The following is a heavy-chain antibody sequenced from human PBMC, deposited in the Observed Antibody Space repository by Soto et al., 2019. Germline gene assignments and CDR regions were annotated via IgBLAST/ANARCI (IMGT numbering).Heavy chain of an antibody. J-gene: IGHJ5*02. CDR3: ARDRGKDTIFGVVIQNWFDP. CDR2: IYYSGST. D-gene: IGHD3-3*01. Sequence: SETLSLTCTVSGGSISSGGYYWSWIRQHPGKGLEWIGYIYYSGSTYYNPSLKSRVTISVDTSKNQFSLKLSSVTAADTAVYYCARDRGKDTIFGVVIQNWFDPWGQGTLVTVSS. CDR1: GGSISSGGYY. V-gene: IGHV4-31*03.